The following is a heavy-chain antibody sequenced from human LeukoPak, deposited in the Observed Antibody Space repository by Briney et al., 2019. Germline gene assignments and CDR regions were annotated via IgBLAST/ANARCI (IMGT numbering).Heavy chain of an antibody. Sequence: GSLRLSCAASGFTFSSYSMNWVRQAPGKGLEWVSYISSSGSTIYYADSVKGRFTISRDNAKNSLYLQMNSLRAEDTALYYCAKDIRQLVAFDIWGQGTMVTVSS. CDR1: GFTFSSYS. V-gene: IGHV3-48*04. J-gene: IGHJ3*02. CDR3: AKDIRQLVAFDI. CDR2: ISSSGSTI. D-gene: IGHD6-13*01.